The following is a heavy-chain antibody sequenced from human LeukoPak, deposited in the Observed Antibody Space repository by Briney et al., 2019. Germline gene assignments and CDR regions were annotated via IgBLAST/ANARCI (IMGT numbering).Heavy chain of an antibody. D-gene: IGHD2-2*01. V-gene: IGHV3-11*04. Sequence: PGGSLRLSCAASGFTFGDYYMTWIRQAPGKGLEWVSYIRSSGSTIYYADSVKGRFTISRDNAKNSLYLQMNSLRAEDTAVYYCARGLKYQLSGDGFDIWGQGTMVTVSS. J-gene: IGHJ3*02. CDR1: GFTFGDYY. CDR3: ARGLKYQLSGDGFDI. CDR2: IRSSGSTI.